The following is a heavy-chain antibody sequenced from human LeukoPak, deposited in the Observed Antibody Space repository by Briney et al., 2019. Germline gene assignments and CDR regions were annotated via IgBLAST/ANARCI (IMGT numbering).Heavy chain of an antibody. D-gene: IGHD6-13*01. CDR3: ARDRPLAAGNHLGRFDY. CDR1: GFTVSSNY. J-gene: IGHJ4*02. V-gene: IGHV3-53*01. CDR2: IYSGGST. Sequence: GGSLRLSCAASGFTVSSNYMSWVRQAPGKGLEWVSVIYSGGSTYYADSVKGRFTISRDNSKNTLYLHMNSLRAEDTAVYYCARDRPLAAGNHLGRFDYWGQGTLVTVSS.